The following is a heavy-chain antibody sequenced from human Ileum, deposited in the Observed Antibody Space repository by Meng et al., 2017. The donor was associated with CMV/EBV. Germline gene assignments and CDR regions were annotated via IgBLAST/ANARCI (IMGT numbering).Heavy chain of an antibody. CDR3: ARALKCNSSDCYTKYYYGLDV. V-gene: IGHV1-8*01. D-gene: IGHD2-2*02. J-gene: IGHJ6*02. CDR2: MNPNSGNT. Sequence: ASVEVSCKASGYTFSSYDINWVRQATGQGLEWMGWMNPNSGNTGYTQKFQGRVTMTRNTSISTAYMELSSLRSEDTAMYYCARALKCNSSDCYTKYYYGLDVWGQGTTVTVSS. CDR1: GYTFSSYD.